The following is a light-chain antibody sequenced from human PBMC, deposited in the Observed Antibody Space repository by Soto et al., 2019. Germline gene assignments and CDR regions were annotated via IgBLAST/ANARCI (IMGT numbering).Light chain of an antibody. V-gene: IGKV2-28*01. Sequence: DIVMTQSPLSLPVTPGEPASISCRSSQSLLHSNGYNYLDWYLQKPGQSPQLLIYLGSNRASGVPDRFSGSGSGTDFTLKISSVEAEDVGVYYCMQALQTPLITFGQGTRLEIK. CDR3: MQALQTPLIT. CDR1: QSLLHSNGYNY. CDR2: LGS. J-gene: IGKJ5*01.